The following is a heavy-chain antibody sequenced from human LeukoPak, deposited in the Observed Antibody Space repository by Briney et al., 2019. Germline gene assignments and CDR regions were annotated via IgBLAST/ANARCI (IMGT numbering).Heavy chain of an antibody. D-gene: IGHD3-9*01. Sequence: RASVKVSCKASGYTFTSYAMHWVRQAPGQRLEWMGWINAGNGNTKYSQKFQGRVTITRDTSASTAYMELSSLRSEDTAVYYCAVLDDILTGYYKQDAFDIWGQGTMVTVSS. CDR1: GYTFTSYA. J-gene: IGHJ3*02. V-gene: IGHV1-3*01. CDR3: AVLDDILTGYYKQDAFDI. CDR2: INAGNGNT.